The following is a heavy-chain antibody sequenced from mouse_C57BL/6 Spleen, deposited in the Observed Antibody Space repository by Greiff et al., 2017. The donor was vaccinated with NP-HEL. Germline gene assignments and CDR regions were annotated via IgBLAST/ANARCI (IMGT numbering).Heavy chain of an antibody. CDR2: ISGGGGNT. CDR3: ARHSYYGNYVGAMDC. CDR1: GFTFSSYT. D-gene: IGHD2-1*01. Sequence: EVKLVESGGGLVKPGGSLKLSCAASGFTFSSYTMSWVRQTPEKRLEWVATISGGGGNTYYPDSVKGRFTISRDNAKNTLYLQMSSLRSEDTALYYCARHSYYGNYVGAMDCWGQGTSVTVSS. J-gene: IGHJ4*01. V-gene: IGHV5-9*01.